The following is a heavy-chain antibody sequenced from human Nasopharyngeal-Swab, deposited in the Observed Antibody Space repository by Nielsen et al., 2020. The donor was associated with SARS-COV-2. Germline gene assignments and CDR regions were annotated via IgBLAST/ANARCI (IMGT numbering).Heavy chain of an antibody. CDR3: ARGDSDSPDYSPRVFDY. Sequence: WIRQPPGKGLEWIGEVNHGGSTNSNPSLKSRVTMSVDTSKNQFSLNLGSVTAADTAVYYCARGDSDSPDYSPRVFDYWGQGSLVTVSS. D-gene: IGHD3-22*01. J-gene: IGHJ4*02. CDR2: VNHGGST. V-gene: IGHV4-34*01.